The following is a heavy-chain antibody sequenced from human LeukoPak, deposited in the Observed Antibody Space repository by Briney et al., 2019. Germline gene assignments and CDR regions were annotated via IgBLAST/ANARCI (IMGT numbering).Heavy chain of an antibody. J-gene: IGHJ6*02. V-gene: IGHV3-33*01. Sequence: PGGSLRRSCAASGFTFSSYGMHWVRQAPGKGLEWVAVIWYDGSNKYYADSVKGRFTISRDNSKNTLYLQMNSLRAEDTAVYYCARGGTYYDFWSGYSYYYGMDVWGQGTTVTVSS. CDR1: GFTFSSYG. D-gene: IGHD3-3*01. CDR3: ARGGTYYDFWSGYSYYYGMDV. CDR2: IWYDGSNK.